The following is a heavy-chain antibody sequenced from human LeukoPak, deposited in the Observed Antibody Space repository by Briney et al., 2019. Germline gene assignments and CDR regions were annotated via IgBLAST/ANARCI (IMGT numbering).Heavy chain of an antibody. CDR1: GFTVSYNY. Sequence: GGSLRLSCAASGFTVSYNYMTWVRQAPGKGLEWVSVIYGGGNTYYADSVKGRFIISRDNSKNTLYLQMNNVRAEDTAVYYCAREGSSGWYEFWFDPWGQGTLVTVSS. V-gene: IGHV3-66*01. J-gene: IGHJ5*02. D-gene: IGHD6-19*01. CDR3: AREGSSGWYEFWFDP. CDR2: IYGGGNT.